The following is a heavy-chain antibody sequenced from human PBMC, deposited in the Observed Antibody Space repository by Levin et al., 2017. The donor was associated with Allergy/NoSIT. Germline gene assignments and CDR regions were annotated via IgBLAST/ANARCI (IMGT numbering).Heavy chain of an antibody. Sequence: KVSCAASGFTFSGSAIHWVRQASGKGLEWVGRIRSKANSYATAYAASVKGRFTISRDDSKNTAYLQMNSLKTEDTAVYYCTRTEPHTFYSGSGSYYLDYWGQGTLVTVSS. CDR1: GFTFSGSA. CDR3: TRTEPHTFYSGSGSYYLDY. D-gene: IGHD3-10*01. J-gene: IGHJ4*02. V-gene: IGHV3-73*01. CDR2: IRSKANSYAT.